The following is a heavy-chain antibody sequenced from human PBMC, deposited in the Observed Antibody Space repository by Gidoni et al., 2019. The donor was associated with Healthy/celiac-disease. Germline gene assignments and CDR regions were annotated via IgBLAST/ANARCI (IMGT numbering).Heavy chain of an antibody. D-gene: IGHD3-10*01. Sequence: QVQLHQWGAGLFKPSETLSLTWAVYGGSFRRYYWSWIRQPPGKGLEWIGEINHSGSTNYNPSLKSRVTISVDTSKIQFSLKLSSVTAADTAVYYCARAGHRGRSMVRGVYPFDYWGQGTLVTVSS. J-gene: IGHJ4*02. CDR3: ARAGHRGRSMVRGVYPFDY. CDR1: GGSFRRYY. V-gene: IGHV4-34*01. CDR2: INHSGST.